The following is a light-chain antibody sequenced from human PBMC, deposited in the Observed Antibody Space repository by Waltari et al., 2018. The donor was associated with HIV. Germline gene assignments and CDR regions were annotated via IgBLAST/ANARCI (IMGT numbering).Light chain of an antibody. CDR2: TNK. J-gene: IGLJ1*01. CDR3: ATWDDSLSGYV. CDR1: SSNIGSNY. V-gene: IGLV1-47*01. Sequence: QSVLTQPPSASGTPGQRVTISCSGSSSNIGSNYVYWYQQLPGAAPKLLIYTNKQRPSGVPDRFSGSKSGTSASLAITGLRSEDEADYYCATWDDSLSGYVFGTGTKVTVL.